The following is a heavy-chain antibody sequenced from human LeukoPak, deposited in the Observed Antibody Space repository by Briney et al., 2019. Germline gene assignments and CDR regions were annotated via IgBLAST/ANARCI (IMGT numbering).Heavy chain of an antibody. D-gene: IGHD6-13*01. CDR3: ARDLAAAGKYFQH. Sequence: SETLSLTCTVSGVSISSSSYYWGWIRQPPGKGLEWIGSIYYSGSTYYNPSLKSRVTISVDTSKNQFSLKLSSVTAADAAVYYCARDLAAAGKYFQHWGQGTLVTVSS. J-gene: IGHJ1*01. CDR1: GVSISSSSYY. V-gene: IGHV4-39*07. CDR2: IYYSGST.